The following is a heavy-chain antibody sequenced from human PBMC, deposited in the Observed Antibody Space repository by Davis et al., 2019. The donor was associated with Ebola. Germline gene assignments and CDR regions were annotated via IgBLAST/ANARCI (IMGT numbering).Heavy chain of an antibody. CDR2: IIGSGITT. CDR1: GFTFSSYS. Sequence: GESLKISCAASGFTFSSYSMNWVRQAPGKGLEWVSGIIGSGITTYYADSVKGRFTISRDNSKNTLYLQMNSLRAEDTAVYYCAGSDGSYYYYGMDVWGQGTTVTVSS. D-gene: IGHD5-24*01. J-gene: IGHJ6*02. CDR3: AGSDGSYYYYGMDV. V-gene: IGHV3-NL1*01.